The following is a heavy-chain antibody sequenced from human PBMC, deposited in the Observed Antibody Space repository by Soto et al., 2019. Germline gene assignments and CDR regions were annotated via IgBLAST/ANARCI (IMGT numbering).Heavy chain of an antibody. D-gene: IGHD3-3*01. CDR1: GYTFTDYG. CDR2: ITAFNGNT. Sequence: ASVKVSCKASGYTFTDYGISWVRQAPGQSLQWMGWITAFNGNTKYAQQFQGRVTMTTDTSTSTAYMELRSLESDDTAVYYCARISQSEFWSGYYYFFDYWGQGTLVTVSS. CDR3: ARISQSEFWSGYYYFFDY. J-gene: IGHJ4*02. V-gene: IGHV1-18*01.